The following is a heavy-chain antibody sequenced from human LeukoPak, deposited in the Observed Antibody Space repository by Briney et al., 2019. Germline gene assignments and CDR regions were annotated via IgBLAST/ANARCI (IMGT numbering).Heavy chain of an antibody. J-gene: IGHJ4*02. CDR3: ASYSPYYYDSSGPGGGYFDY. Sequence: SETLSLTCTVSGGSISSYYWSWIRQPPGKGLEWIGYIYYSGSTNYNPSLKSRVTISVDTSKNRFSLKLSSVTAADTAVYYCASYSPYYYDSSGPGGGYFDYWGQGTLVTVSS. V-gene: IGHV4-59*01. CDR1: GGSISSYY. D-gene: IGHD3-22*01. CDR2: IYYSGST.